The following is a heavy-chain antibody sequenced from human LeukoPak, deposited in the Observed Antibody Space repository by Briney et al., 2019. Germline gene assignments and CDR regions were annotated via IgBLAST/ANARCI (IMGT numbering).Heavy chain of an antibody. V-gene: IGHV3-48*03. Sequence: QSGGSLRLSCAGSGFTFSCYEMNWVRQAPGKGLKWVSYISSSGSTIYYADSVKGRFTISRDNAKNSLYLQMNSLRAEDTAVYYCASYRVYGDPFDYWGQGTLVTVSS. J-gene: IGHJ4*02. CDR3: ASYRVYGDPFDY. CDR2: ISSSGSTI. D-gene: IGHD5/OR15-5a*01. CDR1: GFTFSCYE.